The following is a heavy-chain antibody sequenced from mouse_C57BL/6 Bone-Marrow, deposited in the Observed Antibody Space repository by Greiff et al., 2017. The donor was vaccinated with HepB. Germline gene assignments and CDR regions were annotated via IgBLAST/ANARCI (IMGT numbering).Heavy chain of an antibody. D-gene: IGHD1-1*01. J-gene: IGHJ2*01. CDR3: TTTYGSSYYFDY. Sequence: VQLQQSGAELVRPGASVKLSCTASGFNIKDDYMHWVKQRPEQGLEWIGWIDPENGDTEYASKFQGKATITADTSSNTAYLQLSSLTSEDTAVYYCTTTYGSSYYFDYWGQGTTLTVSS. CDR2: IDPENGDT. V-gene: IGHV14-4*01. CDR1: GFNIKDDY.